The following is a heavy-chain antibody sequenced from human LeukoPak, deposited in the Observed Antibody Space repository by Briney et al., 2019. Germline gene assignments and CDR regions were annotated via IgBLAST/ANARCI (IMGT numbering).Heavy chain of an antibody. CDR2: ISGSGDTT. CDR1: GFTFSTYA. CDR3: VFSAAARTY. V-gene: IGHV3-23*01. Sequence: PGGSLRLSCAASGFTFSTYAMSWVCQAPGKGLEWVSSISGSGDTTYYADSVKGRFTISRDNSKNAVYLQMNSERVEDTAIYYCVFSAAARTYWGQGTLVTVSS. D-gene: IGHD2-2*01. J-gene: IGHJ4*02.